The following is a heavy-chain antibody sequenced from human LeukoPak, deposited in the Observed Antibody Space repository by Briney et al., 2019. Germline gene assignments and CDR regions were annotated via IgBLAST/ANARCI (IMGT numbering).Heavy chain of an antibody. D-gene: IGHD2-15*01. CDR2: INPNSGGT. J-gene: IGHJ4*02. V-gene: IGHV1-2*04. CDR1: GYTFTGYY. CDR3: ARDQSYCSGGSCYSEYYFDY. Sequence: GASVKVSCKASGYTFTGYYMHWVRQAPGQGLEWMGWINPNSGGTNYAQKFQGWVTMTRDTSISTAYMELSRLRSDDTAVYYCARDQSYCSGGSCYSEYYFDYWGQGTLVTVSS.